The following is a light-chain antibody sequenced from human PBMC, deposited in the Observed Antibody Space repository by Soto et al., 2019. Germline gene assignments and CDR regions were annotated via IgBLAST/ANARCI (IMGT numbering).Light chain of an antibody. CDR3: QQYNKWPRT. CDR1: QSVSSK. J-gene: IGKJ1*01. Sequence: EIVVTQSPGALSVSLGERATLSCRASQSVSSKLAWYQQKPGQAPRLLIHGASTRATGVPARFSGSGSGTEFTLTISSLQSEDFAVYYCQQYNKWPRTFGQGTKVDIK. V-gene: IGKV3-15*01. CDR2: GAS.